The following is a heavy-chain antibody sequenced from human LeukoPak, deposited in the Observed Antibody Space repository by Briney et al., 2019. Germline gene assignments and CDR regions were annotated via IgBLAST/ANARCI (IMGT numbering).Heavy chain of an antibody. CDR2: IRDSGSST. V-gene: IGHV3-23*01. Sequence: GGALRLSCAASGFTFSSYAMSWVRQAPGKGLEWVSAIRDSGSSTHYADSVKGRFTTSRDNSKNTLFLQMNSLRAEDTAIYYCAKYGPQYSGSSHFDYWGQGALVTVSS. J-gene: IGHJ4*02. D-gene: IGHD1-26*01. CDR1: GFTFSSYA. CDR3: AKYGPQYSGSSHFDY.